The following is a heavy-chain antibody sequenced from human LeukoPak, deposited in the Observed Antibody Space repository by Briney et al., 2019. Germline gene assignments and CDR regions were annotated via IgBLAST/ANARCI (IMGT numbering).Heavy chain of an antibody. D-gene: IGHD1-26*01. Sequence: ASVKVSCKASGYIFTGYYMHWVRQAPGQGLEWMGWINTNCGGSNSAQKFQGRVTMTRDTSISTAYMELSRLTSDDTAVYYCARHPYSGSYHFDYWGQGTLVTVSS. V-gene: IGHV1-2*02. CDR3: ARHPYSGSYHFDY. J-gene: IGHJ4*02. CDR2: INTNCGGS. CDR1: GYIFTGYY.